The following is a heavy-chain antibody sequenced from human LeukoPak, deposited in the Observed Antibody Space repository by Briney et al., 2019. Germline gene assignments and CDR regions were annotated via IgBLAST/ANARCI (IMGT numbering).Heavy chain of an antibody. CDR3: ARVNPIAVAAFDP. Sequence: SVTLSLTCTVSGDLISRYYWRWIRQPAGKGLEWIGRIYTSGSTNYNPSLKSRVTMSVDTSKNQFSLKLSSVTAADTAVYYCARVNPIAVAAFDPWGQGTLVTVSS. J-gene: IGHJ5*02. CDR2: IYTSGST. CDR1: GDLISRYY. V-gene: IGHV4-4*07. D-gene: IGHD6-19*01.